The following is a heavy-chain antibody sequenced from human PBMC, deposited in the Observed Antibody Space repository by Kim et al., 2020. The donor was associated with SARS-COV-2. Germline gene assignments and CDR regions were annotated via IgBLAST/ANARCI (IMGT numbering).Heavy chain of an antibody. CDR2: MNTNSGRS. V-gene: IGHV1-8*01. Sequence: ASVKVSCKASGYTFTNYDINWVRQTPGQGLEWMGWMNTNSGRSGSAPKFQGRITLTRDTSIRTAFLELSSLTSEDTALYFCARVGSHSSGYFTWGQGTLV. CDR3: ARVGSHSSGYFT. J-gene: IGHJ5*02. D-gene: IGHD3-22*01. CDR1: GYTFTNYD.